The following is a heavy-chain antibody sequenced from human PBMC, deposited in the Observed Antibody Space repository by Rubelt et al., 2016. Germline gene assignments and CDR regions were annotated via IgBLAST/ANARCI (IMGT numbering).Heavy chain of an antibody. J-gene: IGHJ4*02. CDR2: IEGGNGDT. V-gene: IGHV1-3*01. CDR3: ARANHGDYEDY. D-gene: IGHD4-17*01. Sequence: QVQLVQSGAEVKKPGASVKVSCKASGYTFTNYGMHWVRQAPGQRIEWMGWIEGGNGDTKYSQKLKDRVSITRDASANTAYMELSSLRSEDTAVYYCARANHGDYEDYWGQGTLVTVSS. CDR1: GYTFTNYG.